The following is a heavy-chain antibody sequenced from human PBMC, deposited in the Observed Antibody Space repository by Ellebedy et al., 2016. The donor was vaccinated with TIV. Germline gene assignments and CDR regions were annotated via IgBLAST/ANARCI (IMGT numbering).Heavy chain of an antibody. CDR3: AKGRSGGPADAFDI. V-gene: IGHV3-23*01. CDR1: GFSFSSSA. D-gene: IGHD2-15*01. J-gene: IGHJ3*02. Sequence: PGGSLRLSCAASGFSFSSSAMHWVRQAPGKGLEWVSAISDGGGNTYYADSLQGRFSLSRDNSKNTLYLQMNSLRAEDTAVYYCAKGRSGGPADAFDIWGQGTMVTVSS. CDR2: ISDGGGNT.